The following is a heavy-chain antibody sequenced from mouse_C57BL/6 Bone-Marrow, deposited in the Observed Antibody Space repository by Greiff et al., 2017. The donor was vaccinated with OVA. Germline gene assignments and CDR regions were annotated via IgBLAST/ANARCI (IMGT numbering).Heavy chain of an antibody. CDR2: INPSNGGT. V-gene: IGHV1-53*01. J-gene: IGHJ2*01. CDR1: GYTFTSYW. Sequence: QVQLQQSGPELVKPGASVKLSCTASGYTFTSYWMHWVKPRPGHGLEWIGDINPSNGGTNYNEKFKSKATLTVDKSSSTADMQLSSLTSKDSAVYYCARLVGDYWGQGTTLTVSS. D-gene: IGHD1-1*02. CDR3: ARLVGDY.